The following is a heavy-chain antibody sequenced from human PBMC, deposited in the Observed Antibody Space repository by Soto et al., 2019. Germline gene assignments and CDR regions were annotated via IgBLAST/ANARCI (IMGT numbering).Heavy chain of an antibody. D-gene: IGHD1-26*01. J-gene: IGHJ5*02. Sequence: PSETLSLTCTVSGGPISSRTSDCSWIRHRPGKGLEWIGWVFHSGTTYYSPSLKSRVTISVDTSKNQFSLKLTSATAADTAIYYCAAGGGSFLHWFDPWGPGALVT. CDR3: AAGGGSFLHWFDP. CDR1: GGPISSRTSD. CDR2: VFHSGTT. V-gene: IGHV4-31*03.